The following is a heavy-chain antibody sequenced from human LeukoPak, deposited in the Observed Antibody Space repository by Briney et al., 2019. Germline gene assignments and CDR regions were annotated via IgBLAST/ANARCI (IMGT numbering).Heavy chain of an antibody. CDR1: GGSISSYY. J-gene: IGHJ4*02. Sequence: SETLSLTCTVSGGSISSYYRSWIRQPPGKGLERIGYIYFSGSTNYNPSLKSRVTISVDTSKNQFSLKVSSVTAADTAVYYCARADNWNDVPFEYWGQGTLVTVPS. V-gene: IGHV4-59*08. CDR2: IYFSGST. CDR3: ARADNWNDVPFEY. D-gene: IGHD1-1*01.